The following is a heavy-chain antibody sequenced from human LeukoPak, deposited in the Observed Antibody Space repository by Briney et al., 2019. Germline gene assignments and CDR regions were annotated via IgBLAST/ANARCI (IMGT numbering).Heavy chain of an antibody. CDR3: ARDRLPPPGVNCFDP. D-gene: IGHD5-12*01. Sequence: GRTLRLSCAASGFTFSTYAMHWVRQAPGPRLKWVAAISSDGNHKHFTDSVKGRFTISRDNSKNTLFLQMNSLRPEDTAVYYCARDRLPPPGVNCFDPWGQGTLVTVSS. CDR2: ISSDGNHK. V-gene: IGHV3-30-3*01. CDR1: GFTFSTYA. J-gene: IGHJ5*02.